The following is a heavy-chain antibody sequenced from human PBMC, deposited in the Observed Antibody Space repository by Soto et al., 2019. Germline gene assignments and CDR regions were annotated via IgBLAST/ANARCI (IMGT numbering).Heavy chain of an antibody. D-gene: IGHD4-4*01. CDR3: ARGDYSSLGRAFDI. CDR2: INPNSGGT. J-gene: IGHJ3*02. V-gene: IGHV1-2*04. CDR1: GYTFTGYY. Sequence: ASVKVSCKASGYTFTGYYMHWVRQAPGQGLEWMGWINPNSGGTNYAQKFQGWVTMTRDTSISTAYMELSRLRSDDTAVYYCARGDYSSLGRAFDIWGQGTMVTVSS.